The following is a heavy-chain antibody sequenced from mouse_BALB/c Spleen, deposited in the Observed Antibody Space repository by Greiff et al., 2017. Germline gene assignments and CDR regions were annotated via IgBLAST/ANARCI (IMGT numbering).Heavy chain of an antibody. V-gene: IGHV5-4*02. CDR3: ASGLRYYAMDY. Sequence: EVKVVESGGGLVKPGGSLKLSCAASGFTFSDYYMYWVRQTPEKRLEWVATISDGGSYTYYPDSVKGRFTISRDNAKNNLYLQMSSLKSEDTAMYYCASGLRYYAMDYWGQGTSVTVSS. J-gene: IGHJ4*01. D-gene: IGHD1-1*01. CDR2: ISDGGSYT. CDR1: GFTFSDYY.